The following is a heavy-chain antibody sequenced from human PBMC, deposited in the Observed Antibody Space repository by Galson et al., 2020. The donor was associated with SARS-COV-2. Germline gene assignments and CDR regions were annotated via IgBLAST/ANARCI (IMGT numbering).Heavy chain of an antibody. CDR3: ARVDDYYDYSGYYLHHGMDV. D-gene: IGHD3-22*01. CDR2: ISYTGST. J-gene: IGHJ6*02. CDR1: GGSTSSYY. Sequence: SQTLSLTCTVSGGSTSSYYWSWIRQPSGRGLEWIGYISYTGSTVYSPSLKTRITISLDTSKTQFSLKLTSVTAADTATYYCARVDDYYDYSGYYLHHGMDVWGPGTTFTVS. V-gene: IGHV4-59*01.